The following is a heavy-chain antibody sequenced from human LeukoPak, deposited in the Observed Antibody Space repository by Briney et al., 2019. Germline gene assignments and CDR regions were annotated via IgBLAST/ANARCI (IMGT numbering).Heavy chain of an antibody. D-gene: IGHD3-22*01. CDR1: GGTFSGYA. CDR3: ATHEYYDSSGYDY. CDR2: FDPEDGET. J-gene: IGHJ4*02. Sequence: VASVKVSCKASGGTFSGYAISWVRQAPGKGLEWMGGFDPEDGETIYAQKFQGRVTMTKDTSTDTAYMELSSLRSEDTAVYYCATHEYYDSSGYDYWGQGTLVTVSS. V-gene: IGHV1-24*01.